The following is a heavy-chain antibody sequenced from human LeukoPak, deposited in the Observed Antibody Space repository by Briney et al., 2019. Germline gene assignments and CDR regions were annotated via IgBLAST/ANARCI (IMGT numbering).Heavy chain of an antibody. Sequence: PGGSLRLSCAASGFTFSDYYISWIRQAPGKGLEWLSTVSSGGDITTYADSVKGRFTISRDNTRNLLFLQMNSLRAEDTAVYYCANSRGNAWGPPIDYWGQGTLVTVSS. CDR2: VSSGGDIT. D-gene: IGHD3-22*01. CDR1: GFTFSDYY. CDR3: ANSRGNAWGPPIDY. J-gene: IGHJ4*02. V-gene: IGHV3-11*01.